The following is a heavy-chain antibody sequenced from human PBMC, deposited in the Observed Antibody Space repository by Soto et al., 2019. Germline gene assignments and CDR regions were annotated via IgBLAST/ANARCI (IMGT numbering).Heavy chain of an antibody. Sequence: SETLSLTCSVSGGSIISDDYYWSWVRQFPGKGLEWIGYIYHTGTTFYNPSPQGRVFISLDTPKKQFTLNLSSVTAADSAVYYCARVRAYSYGYEDYWGQGTLVTVSS. CDR1: GGSIISDDYY. J-gene: IGHJ4*02. V-gene: IGHV4-30-4*01. D-gene: IGHD5-18*01. CDR2: IYHTGTT. CDR3: ARVRAYSYGYEDY.